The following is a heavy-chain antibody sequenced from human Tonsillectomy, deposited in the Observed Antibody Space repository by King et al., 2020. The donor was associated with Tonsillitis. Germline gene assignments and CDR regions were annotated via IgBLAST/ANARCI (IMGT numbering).Heavy chain of an antibody. Sequence: VQLQESGPGLVKPSETLSLTCTVSGGSISSYYWTWIRQPPGKGLEWIGYVYYTGITNYNPSLKSRVTISVDTSKNQLSLKLSSVTAADTAVYYCARESGTVAAWGSWFDPWGQGTLVTVSS. CDR1: GGSISSYY. J-gene: IGHJ5*02. CDR3: ARESGTVAAWGSWFDP. CDR2: VYYTGIT. D-gene: IGHD6-19*01. V-gene: IGHV4-59*01.